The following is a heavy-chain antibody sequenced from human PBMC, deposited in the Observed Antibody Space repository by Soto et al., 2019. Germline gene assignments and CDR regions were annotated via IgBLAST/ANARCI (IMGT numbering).Heavy chain of an antibody. CDR1: GGSISSYY. D-gene: IGHD2-15*01. CDR2: IYYSGST. CDR3: ARYCSGGSCYSVVP. J-gene: IGHJ5*02. Sequence: SETLSLTCTVSGGSISSYYWSWIRQPPGKGLEWIGYIYYSGSTNYNPSHKSRVTISVDTSKNQFSLKLSSVTAADTAVYYCARYCSGGSCYSVVPWGQGTLVTVSS. V-gene: IGHV4-59*01.